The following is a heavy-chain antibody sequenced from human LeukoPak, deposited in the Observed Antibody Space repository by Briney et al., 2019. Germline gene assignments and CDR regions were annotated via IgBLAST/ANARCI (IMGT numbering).Heavy chain of an antibody. V-gene: IGHV4-34*01. J-gene: IGHJ4*02. CDR3: ARDERDGYKY. CDR1: GGSFSGYY. CDR2: INHSGST. Sequence: RSETLSLTCAVYGGSFSGYYWSWIRQPPGKGLEWIGEINHSGSTNYNPSLKSRVTISVDTSKNQFSLKLSSVTAADTAVYYCARDERDGYKYWGQGTLVTVSS. D-gene: IGHD5-24*01.